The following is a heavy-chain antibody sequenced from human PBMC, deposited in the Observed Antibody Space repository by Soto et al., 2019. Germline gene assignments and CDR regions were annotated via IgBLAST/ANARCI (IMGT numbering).Heavy chain of an antibody. CDR3: ARYSSGWYEDYYYYMDV. CDR2: IYYSGST. J-gene: IGHJ6*03. D-gene: IGHD6-19*01. CDR1: GGSISSYY. Sequence: SETLSLTCTVSGGSISSYYWSWIRQPPGKGLEWIGYIYYSGSTNYNPSLKSRVTISVDTSKNQFSLKLSSVTAADTAVYYCARYSSGWYEDYYYYMDVWGKGTTVTVSS. V-gene: IGHV4-59*01.